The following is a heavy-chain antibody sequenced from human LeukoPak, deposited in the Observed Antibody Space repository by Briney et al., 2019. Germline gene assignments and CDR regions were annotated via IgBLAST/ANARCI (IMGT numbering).Heavy chain of an antibody. CDR1: GGSISGYY. V-gene: IGHV4-4*07. D-gene: IGHD3-22*01. CDR3: ARERDYYDSSGYYYLWFDP. CDR2: IYTSGST. J-gene: IGHJ5*02. Sequence: SETLSLTCTVSGGSISGYYWSWIRQPAGKGLEWIGRIYTSGSTNYNPSLKSRVTMSVDTSKNQFSLKLSSVTAADTAVYYCARERDYYDSSGYYYLWFDPWGQGTLVTVSS.